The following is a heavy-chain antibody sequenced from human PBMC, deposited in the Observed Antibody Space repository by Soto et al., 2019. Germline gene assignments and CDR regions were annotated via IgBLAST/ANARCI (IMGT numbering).Heavy chain of an antibody. CDR2: IIPRSATS. D-gene: IGHD3-3*01. Sequence: SVKVSCKASGDTFSTYTITWMRQAPGQGLEWMGGIIPRSATSNYAQKFQGRVTITADESTNTAYMELSSLRSEDTAVYYCARDLSDFWGGFPGWFDPWGQGTLVTVSS. CDR1: GDTFSTYT. J-gene: IGHJ5*02. V-gene: IGHV1-69*13. CDR3: ARDLSDFWGGFPGWFDP.